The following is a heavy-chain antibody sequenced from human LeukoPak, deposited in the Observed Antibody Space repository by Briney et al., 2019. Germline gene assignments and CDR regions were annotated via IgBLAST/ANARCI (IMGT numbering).Heavy chain of an antibody. D-gene: IGHD5-12*01. CDR2: IYYSGST. V-gene: IGHV4-30-4*01. Sequence: SWVRQPPGKGLEWIGYIYYSGSTYYNPSLKSRITISVDTSKKQFSLKLSSVTAADTAVYYCAREDRLEHAFDIWGQGTMVTASS. J-gene: IGHJ3*02. CDR3: AREDRLEHAFDI.